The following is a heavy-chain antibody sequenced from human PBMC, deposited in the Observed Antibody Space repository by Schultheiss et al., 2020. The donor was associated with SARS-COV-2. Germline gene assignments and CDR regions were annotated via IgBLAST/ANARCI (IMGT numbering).Heavy chain of an antibody. V-gene: IGHV3-74*01. CDR2: INSDGSST. CDR3: ASSGVGVHDAFDI. Sequence: GESLKISCAASGFTFSSYWMHWVRQAPGKGLVWVSRINSDGSSTSYADSVKGRFTISRDNAKNSLYLQMNSLRAEDTAVYYCASSGVGVHDAFDIWGQGTMVTVSS. CDR1: GFTFSSYW. J-gene: IGHJ3*02. D-gene: IGHD1-26*01.